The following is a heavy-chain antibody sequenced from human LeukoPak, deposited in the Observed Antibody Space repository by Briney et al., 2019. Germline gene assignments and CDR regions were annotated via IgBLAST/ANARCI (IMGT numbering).Heavy chain of an antibody. Sequence: VRSLRLSCAASGFTFSTYTMNWVRQAPGNRLEWVSSISVSSNYISYADSVKGRFTLFRDNAKNSLYLQMNSLRAEDTAVYYCAREDGIVGATSAFDIWGQGTMVSVSS. J-gene: IGHJ3*02. CDR2: ISVSSNYI. CDR1: GFTFSTYT. CDR3: AREDGIVGATSAFDI. D-gene: IGHD1-26*01. V-gene: IGHV3-21*01.